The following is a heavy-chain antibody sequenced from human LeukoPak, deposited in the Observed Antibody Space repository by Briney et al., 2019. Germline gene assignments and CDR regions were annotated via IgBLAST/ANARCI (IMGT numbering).Heavy chain of an antibody. J-gene: IGHJ4*02. CDR3: AKADWNDLVSGSIDY. CDR1: GFTFSSYS. CDR2: ISSSSSTI. V-gene: IGHV3-48*01. D-gene: IGHD1-1*01. Sequence: PGGSLRLSCAASGFTFSSYSMNWVRQAPGKGLEWVSYISSSSSTIYYADSVKGRFTISRDNSKNTLYLQMNSLRAEDTAVYYCAKADWNDLVSGSIDYWGQGTLVTVSS.